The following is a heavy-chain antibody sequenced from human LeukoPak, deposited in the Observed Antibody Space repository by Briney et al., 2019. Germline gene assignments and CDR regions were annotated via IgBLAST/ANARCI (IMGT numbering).Heavy chain of an antibody. CDR1: GFTVSSNY. CDR2: IYSGGST. Sequence: GGSLRLSCAASGFTVSSNYMSWVRQAPGKGLEWVSVIYSGGSTYYADSVKGRFTISRDNSKNTLYLQMNSLRAEDTAVYYCAKGDYVWGSYRQYYFDYWGQGTLVTVSS. CDR3: AKGDYVWGSYRQYYFDY. J-gene: IGHJ4*02. D-gene: IGHD3-16*02. V-gene: IGHV3-53*05.